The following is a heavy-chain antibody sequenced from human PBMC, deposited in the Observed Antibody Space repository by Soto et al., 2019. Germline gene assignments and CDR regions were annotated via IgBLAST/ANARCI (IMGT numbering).Heavy chain of an antibody. CDR1: GESFSDFY. CDR2: INHSGHT. Sequence: SETLSLTCAASGESFSDFYWSWIRQPPGKGLEWIGEINHSGHTSYNPSLKSRVTISVDTSKNQFSLKLSSVTAADTAVYYCARGLRYYGSGSHYGLDVWGQGTTVTGSS. V-gene: IGHV4-34*01. J-gene: IGHJ6*02. D-gene: IGHD3-10*01. CDR3: ARGLRYYGSGSHYGLDV.